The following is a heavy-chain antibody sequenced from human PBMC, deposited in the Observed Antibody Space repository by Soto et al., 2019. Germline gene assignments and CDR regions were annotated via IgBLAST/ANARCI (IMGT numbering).Heavy chain of an antibody. CDR2: IKSKTDGGTT. V-gene: IGHV3-15*07. CDR3: TTDSLTNLVGYSSGWYFDY. CDR1: GFTFSNAW. D-gene: IGHD6-19*01. Sequence: GGSLRLSCAASGFTFSNAWMNWVRQAPGKGLEWVGRIKSKTDGGTTDYAAPVKGRFTISRDDSKNTLYLQMNSLKTEDTAVYYCTTDSLTNLVGYSSGWYFDYWGQGTLVTVSS. J-gene: IGHJ4*02.